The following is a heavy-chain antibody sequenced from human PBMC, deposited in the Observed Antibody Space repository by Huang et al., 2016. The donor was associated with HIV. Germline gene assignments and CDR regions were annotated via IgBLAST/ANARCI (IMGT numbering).Heavy chain of an antibody. J-gene: IGHJ4*02. CDR1: GNTFSGYG. CDR2: ISGYKGNT. CDR3: ARDRRPYSGSYLGY. Sequence: QVQLVQSGAEVKKPGASVKVSCKASGNTFSGYGISWVRKAPGQGLEWMGWISGYKGNTNYVENLKGRVTMTTDTSTSTAYMELRSLRSDDTAVYYCARDRRPYSGSYLGYWGQGTLVTVSS. V-gene: IGHV1-18*04. D-gene: IGHD1-26*01.